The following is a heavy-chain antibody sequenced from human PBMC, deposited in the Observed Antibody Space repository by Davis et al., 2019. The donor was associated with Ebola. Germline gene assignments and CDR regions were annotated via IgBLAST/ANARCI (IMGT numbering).Heavy chain of an antibody. V-gene: IGHV4-34*01. Sequence: SETLSLTCAVYGGSFSGYYWSWIRQPPGKGLEWIGEINHSGSTNYNPSLKSRVTISVDTSKNQFSLKLSSVTAADTAVYYCAREGDTVMPNFDYWGQGTLVTVSS. CDR3: AREGDTVMPNFDY. CDR1: GGSFSGYY. CDR2: INHSGST. J-gene: IGHJ4*02. D-gene: IGHD5-18*01.